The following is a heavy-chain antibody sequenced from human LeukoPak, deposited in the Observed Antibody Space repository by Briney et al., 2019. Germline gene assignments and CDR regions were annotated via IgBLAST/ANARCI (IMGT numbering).Heavy chain of an antibody. CDR1: GYTLTELS. V-gene: IGHV1-24*01. CDR3: ATISYSSSWHYFDY. D-gene: IGHD6-13*01. Sequence: EASVKVSCKVSGYTLTELSMHWVRQAPGKGLEWMGGFDPEDGETIYAQRFQGRVTMTEDTSTDTAYMELSSLRSEDTAVYYCATISYSSSWHYFDYWGQGTLVTVSS. J-gene: IGHJ4*02. CDR2: FDPEDGET.